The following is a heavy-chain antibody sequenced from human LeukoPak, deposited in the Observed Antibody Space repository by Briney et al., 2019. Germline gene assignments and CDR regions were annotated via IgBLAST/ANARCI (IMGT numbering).Heavy chain of an antibody. D-gene: IGHD2-21*02. J-gene: IGHJ4*02. CDR2: ISYDGSNK. Sequence: GRTLRLSCAASGFIFSSYGMQWVRQAPGKGLEWVADISYDGSNKYYAESVKGRFTISRDNSKNTLYLQMNSLRAEDTAVYYCAKDLLGVTPPGYWGQGTLVTVSS. CDR3: AKDLLGVTPPGY. V-gene: IGHV3-30*18. CDR1: GFIFSSYG.